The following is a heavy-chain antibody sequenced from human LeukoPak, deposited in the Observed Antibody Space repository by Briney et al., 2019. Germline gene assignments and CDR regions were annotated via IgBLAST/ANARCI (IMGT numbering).Heavy chain of an antibody. CDR3: ATWAFYHNLDV. J-gene: IGHJ6*02. CDR1: GFTFGSYA. V-gene: IGHV3-43*02. D-gene: IGHD2/OR15-2a*01. Sequence: GGSLRLSCAASGFTFGSYAMSWVRQAPGKGLEWVSVIKADGSGTFYADSVRGRFTTSRDNSKNSLYLQMNSLTSEDTALYYCATWAFYHNLDVWGQGTTVIVSS. CDR2: IKADGSGT.